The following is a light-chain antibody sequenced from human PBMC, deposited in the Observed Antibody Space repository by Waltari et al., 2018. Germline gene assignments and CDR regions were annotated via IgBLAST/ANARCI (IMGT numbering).Light chain of an antibody. CDR1: RSYVGGDNY. J-gene: IGLJ2*01. CDR3: SSYTSSSTRV. V-gene: IGLV2-14*01. CDR2: DVS. Sequence: QSALTQPASVSGSPGESITISCTGTRSYVGGDNYLPLYQQPPGKAPKLMIYDVSNRPSGVAKRFSGSKAGNTASLTISGLQAEDEADYYCSSYTSSSTRVFGGGTKLTVL.